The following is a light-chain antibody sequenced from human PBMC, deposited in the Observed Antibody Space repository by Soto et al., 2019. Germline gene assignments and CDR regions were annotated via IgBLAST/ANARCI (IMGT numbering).Light chain of an antibody. Sequence: AIRMTPSPSSLSASTGARVPITCRARQGISSYLAWYQQKPGKAPKLLIYAASTLQSGVPSRFSGSGSGTDFTLTISCLQSEDFATYYCQQYYSYPFTVGPGTKVDIK. V-gene: IGKV1-8*01. CDR2: AAS. J-gene: IGKJ3*01. CDR3: QQYYSYPFT. CDR1: QGISSY.